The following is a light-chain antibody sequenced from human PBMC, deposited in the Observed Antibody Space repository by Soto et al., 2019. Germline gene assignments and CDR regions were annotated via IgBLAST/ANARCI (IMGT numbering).Light chain of an antibody. J-gene: IGKJ4*01. CDR2: DAS. V-gene: IGKV1-9*01. Sequence: IQLTQSPSSLSASVGARVTITCRARQGISSYLGWYQQKPGKAPNLLIYDASTLHSGVPSRFSAGGSGTDLTITISSLQPEDCATYYGQQVNVYPSTFGGGTKVDI. CDR1: QGISSY. CDR3: QQVNVYPST.